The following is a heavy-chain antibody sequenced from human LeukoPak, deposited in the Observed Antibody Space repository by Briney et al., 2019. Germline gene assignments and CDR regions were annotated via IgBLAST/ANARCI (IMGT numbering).Heavy chain of an antibody. CDR1: GYTFTGYY. Sequence: ASVKVSCKASGYTFTGYYMHWVRQAPGQGLERMGWINPNSGGTNYAQKFQGRVTMTRDTSISTAYMELSRLRSDDTAVYYCASPGDDFWSGYLNYYYYGMDVWGQGTTVTVSS. D-gene: IGHD3-3*01. CDR3: ASPGDDFWSGYLNYYYYGMDV. CDR2: INPNSGGT. V-gene: IGHV1-2*02. J-gene: IGHJ6*02.